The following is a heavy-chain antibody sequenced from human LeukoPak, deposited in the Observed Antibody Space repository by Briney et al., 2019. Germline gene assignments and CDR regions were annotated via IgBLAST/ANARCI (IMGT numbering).Heavy chain of an antibody. CDR2: ISAGKGNT. Sequence: GGSLRLSCAASAFTLSTYAMSWVRQAPGKGLEWVSGISAGKGNTYYADSVKGRFIISRDNSKNTLYLQMNSLRAEDTAVYYCARGAGSGSYGTYYYYYYMDVWGKGTTVTISS. J-gene: IGHJ6*03. CDR3: ARGAGSGSYGTYYYYYYMDV. V-gene: IGHV3-23*01. D-gene: IGHD3-10*01. CDR1: AFTLSTYA.